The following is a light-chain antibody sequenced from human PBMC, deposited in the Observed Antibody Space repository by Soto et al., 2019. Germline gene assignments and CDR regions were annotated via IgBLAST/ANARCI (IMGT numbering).Light chain of an antibody. J-gene: IGLJ2*01. CDR3: QSYDSSTVV. CDR1: SGRIASNY. Sequence: NFMLTQPHSVSESPGKTVSISCTRSSGRIASNYVQWYQQRPCSAPTTVIYEDNQRHSGVPDRFSGSTDGSSNSASLTISGLQTEDEADYYCQSYDSSTVVFGGGTKLTVL. CDR2: EDN. V-gene: IGLV6-57*04.